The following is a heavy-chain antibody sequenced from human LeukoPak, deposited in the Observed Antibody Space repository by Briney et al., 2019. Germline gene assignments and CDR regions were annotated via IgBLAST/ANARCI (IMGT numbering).Heavy chain of an antibody. J-gene: IGHJ5*02. V-gene: IGHV4-61*02. CDR2: IYTTGST. D-gene: IGHD3-22*01. CDR3: ARVKYDYDSSRFDP. Sequence: PSETLSLTCTVSGGSISSGNYYWHWIRQPAGKGLEWMGRIYTTGSTNYNPSLKSRVTISLDTFKNQFSLKLSSVTAADTAVYYCARVKYDYDSSRFDPWGQGTLVTVSS. CDR1: GGSISSGNYY.